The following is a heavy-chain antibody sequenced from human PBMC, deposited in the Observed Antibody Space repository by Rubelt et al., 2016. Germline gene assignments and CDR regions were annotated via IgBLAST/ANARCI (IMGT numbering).Heavy chain of an antibody. CDR3: ARGVPQYYYYGMDV. D-gene: IGHD4/OR15-4a*01. J-gene: IGHJ6*02. Sequence: QVQLQESGPGLVKPSETLSLTCTVSGGSISSYHWSWRRQPPGKGLEWIGYIYYSGSTKYNPSLKSRFTISINKSQNQFSLGLSSVTAADTAVYYCARGVPQYYYYGMDVWGQGTTVTVSS. CDR1: GGSISSYH. V-gene: IGHV4-59*08. CDR2: IYYSGST.